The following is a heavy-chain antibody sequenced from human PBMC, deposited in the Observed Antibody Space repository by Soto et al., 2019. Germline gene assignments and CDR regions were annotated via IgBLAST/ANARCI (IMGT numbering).Heavy chain of an antibody. J-gene: IGHJ3*02. V-gene: IGHV4-59*08. Sequence: SETLSLTCTFSGGSISSYYWSWIRQPPGKGLEWIGYIYYSGSTNYNPSLKSRVTISVDTAKNQFSLKLSSVTAADTAVYYCASRTTLHRCAFDIWGQGTMVTVSS. CDR1: GGSISSYY. D-gene: IGHD4-4*01. CDR2: IYYSGST. CDR3: ASRTTLHRCAFDI.